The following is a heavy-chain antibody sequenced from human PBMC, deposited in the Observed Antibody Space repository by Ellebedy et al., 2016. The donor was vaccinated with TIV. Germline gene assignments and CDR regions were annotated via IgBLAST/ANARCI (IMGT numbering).Heavy chain of an antibody. CDR1: GGSMTNYY. CDR2: IYTSGET. CDR3: ARGAFWSGYSNWFDP. D-gene: IGHD3-3*01. J-gene: IGHJ5*02. V-gene: IGHV4-4*07. Sequence: SETLSLXCTVSGGSMTNYYWTWIRQPAGKGLEWIGRIYTSGETKYNPSLKSRVTMSVDTSKNQFSLRLNSVTAADTAVYYCARGAFWSGYSNWFDPWGQGTLVTVSS.